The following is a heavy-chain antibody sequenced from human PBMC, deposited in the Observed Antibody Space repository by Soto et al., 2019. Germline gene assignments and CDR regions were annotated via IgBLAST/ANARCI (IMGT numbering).Heavy chain of an antibody. Sequence: SETLSLTCCVSGVSIRSFHWSWIRQPPGKGLECIGYIYYSGSTNYNPSLKSRVTISVDTSKNQFSLKLRSVTAADTAVYYCARVPSITVTPFLDSWSQGTLVTVSS. CDR1: GVSIRSFH. J-gene: IGHJ4*02. D-gene: IGHD1-7*01. V-gene: IGHV4-59*01. CDR2: IYYSGST. CDR3: ARVPSITVTPFLDS.